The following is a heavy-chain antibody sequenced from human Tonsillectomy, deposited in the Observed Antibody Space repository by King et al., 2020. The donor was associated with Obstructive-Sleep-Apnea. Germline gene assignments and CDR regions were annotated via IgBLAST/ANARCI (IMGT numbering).Heavy chain of an antibody. CDR1: GGSISSYY. V-gene: IGHV4-59*08. J-gene: IGHJ4*02. D-gene: IGHD5-18*01. CDR2: IYYSGST. Sequence: QLQESGPGLVKPSETLSLTCTVSGGSISSYYWSWIRQPPGKGLEWIGYIYYSGSTNYNPSLKSRVTISVDTSKNQFSLKLSSVTAADTAVYYCARQYSYGHVAFDYWGQGTLVTVSS. CDR3: ARQYSYGHVAFDY.